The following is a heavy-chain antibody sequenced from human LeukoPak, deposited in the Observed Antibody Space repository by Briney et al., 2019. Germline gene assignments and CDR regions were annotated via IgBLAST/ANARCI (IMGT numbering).Heavy chain of an antibody. J-gene: IGHJ4*02. CDR1: GYTFTAYY. Sequence: ASVKVSCKASGYTFTAYYMHWVRHAPGQGLGWMGCINPSNGGTSFSQKFQRSITMTRNTYINTAYKELSRLTSDATAVYCCARLAISATSDYWGQGNLVTVSS. CDR3: ARLAISATSDY. CDR2: INPSNGGT. V-gene: IGHV1-2*02. D-gene: IGHD3-3*02.